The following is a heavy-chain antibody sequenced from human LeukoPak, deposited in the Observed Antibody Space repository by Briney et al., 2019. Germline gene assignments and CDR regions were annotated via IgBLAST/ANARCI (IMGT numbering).Heavy chain of an antibody. CDR1: GFTFSSYS. Sequence: KPGGSLRLSCAASGFTFSSYSMNWVRQAPGKGLEWVSFISSSSHYIFYADSVKGRFIISRDNAKNSLYLQMNSLRAEDTAIYYCARDGNSGSYGMDVWGQGTTVTVSS. J-gene: IGHJ6*02. CDR3: ARDGNSGSYGMDV. CDR2: ISSSSHYI. D-gene: IGHD1-7*01. V-gene: IGHV3-21*01.